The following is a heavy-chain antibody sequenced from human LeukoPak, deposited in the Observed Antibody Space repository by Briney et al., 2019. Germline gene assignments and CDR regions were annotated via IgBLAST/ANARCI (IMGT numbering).Heavy chain of an antibody. J-gene: IGHJ4*02. CDR3: TRRSERYYDSSGYYFDY. V-gene: IGHV4-34*01. CDR2: INQSGST. D-gene: IGHD3-22*01. CDR1: GGSFSGYY. Sequence: SETLSLTCAVYGGSFSGYYWSWIRQPPGKGLEWIGEINQSGSTNYNPSLKSRVTISVDTSKNQFSLKLSSVTAADTAVYYCTRRSERYYDSSGYYFDYWGQGTLVTVPS.